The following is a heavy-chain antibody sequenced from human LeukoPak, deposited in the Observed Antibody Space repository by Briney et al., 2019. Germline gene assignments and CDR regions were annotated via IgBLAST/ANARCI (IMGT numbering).Heavy chain of an antibody. CDR1: GFTFSSYW. CDR2: MDENGGEI. CDR3: ARPRGCGTSRCNNFDY. V-gene: IGHV3-7*01. Sequence: PGGSLRLSCAASGFTFSSYWMSWVRQAPGKGLEWVAKMDENGGEIFYVDSVKGRFTISRDNAKNSLFLQMNRLRAEDTAVYYCARPRGCGTSRCNNFDYWGQGTLVTVSS. D-gene: IGHD2-21*01. J-gene: IGHJ4*02.